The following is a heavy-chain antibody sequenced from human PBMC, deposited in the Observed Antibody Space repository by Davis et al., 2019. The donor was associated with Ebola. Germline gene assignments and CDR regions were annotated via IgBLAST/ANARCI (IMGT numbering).Heavy chain of an antibody. CDR3: ARGITIFGVVTLDAFDI. J-gene: IGHJ3*02. D-gene: IGHD3-3*01. Sequence: GGSLRLSCAASGFTFSSYGKHWVRQAPGKGLEWVAVIWYDGSNKYYADSVKGRFTISRDNSKNTLYLQMNSLRAEDKAVYYCARGITIFGVVTLDAFDIWGQGTMVTVSS. CDR2: IWYDGSNK. CDR1: GFTFSSYG. V-gene: IGHV3-33*01.